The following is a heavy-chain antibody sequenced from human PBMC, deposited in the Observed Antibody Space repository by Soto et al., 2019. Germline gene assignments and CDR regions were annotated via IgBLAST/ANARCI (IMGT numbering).Heavy chain of an antibody. CDR3: VRDSPTNLEDADTVASWFDP. Sequence: EALLVESGGGLVQPGGSLSLSCAASGFNFNFFWMHWVRQAPGKRQVCVSGIKGDGSTTDYADSVKGRFTISRDNAKNTLFLQMDSLRVEDTAVYYCVRDSPTNLEDADTVASWFDPWGQGALVSVST. V-gene: IGHV3-74*01. CDR2: IKGDGSTT. D-gene: IGHD5-12*01. J-gene: IGHJ5*02. CDR1: GFNFNFFW.